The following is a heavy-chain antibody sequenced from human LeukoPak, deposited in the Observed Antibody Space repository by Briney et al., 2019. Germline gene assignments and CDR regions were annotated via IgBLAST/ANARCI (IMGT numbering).Heavy chain of an antibody. CDR2: ISFDGSTK. J-gene: IGHJ3*01. CDR3: ARDQEQYQLVFHAFDF. CDR1: GFTLSTYA. D-gene: IGHD2-2*01. V-gene: IGHV3-30-3*01. Sequence: GRSLRLSCAASGFTLSTYAMHWVRQAPGKGLEWVADISFDGSTKYYADFVKGRFTISRDNSKNTLYLQMNSLRTEDTAVYYCARDQEQYQLVFHAFDFWGQGTMVTVSS.